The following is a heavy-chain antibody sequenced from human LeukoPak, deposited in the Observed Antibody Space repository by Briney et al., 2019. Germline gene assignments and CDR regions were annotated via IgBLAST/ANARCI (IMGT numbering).Heavy chain of an antibody. Sequence: GGSLRLSCAASGFTFSSYAMHWVRQAPGKGLEWVAVISYDGSNKYYADSVKGRLTISRDNSKNTLYLQMNSLRAEDTAVYYCARSARLPLDYWGQGTLVTVSS. CDR2: ISYDGSNK. D-gene: IGHD6-6*01. CDR1: GFTFSSYA. V-gene: IGHV3-30*01. J-gene: IGHJ4*02. CDR3: ARSARLPLDY.